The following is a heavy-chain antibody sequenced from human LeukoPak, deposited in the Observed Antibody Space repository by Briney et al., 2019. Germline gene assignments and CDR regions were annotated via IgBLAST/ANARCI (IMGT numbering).Heavy chain of an antibody. CDR3: ARSSPITMIVVVITKGSAFDI. J-gene: IGHJ3*02. D-gene: IGHD3-22*01. CDR2: IYDSGST. V-gene: IGHV4-39*07. CDR1: GGSIRSSYYY. Sequence: SETLSLTCTVSGGSIRSSYYYWGWIRQPPGKGLEWIGSIYDSGSTYYNPSLKSRVTIPVDKSKNQFSLKLSSVTAADTAVYYCARSSPITMIVVVITKGSAFDIWGQGTMVTVSS.